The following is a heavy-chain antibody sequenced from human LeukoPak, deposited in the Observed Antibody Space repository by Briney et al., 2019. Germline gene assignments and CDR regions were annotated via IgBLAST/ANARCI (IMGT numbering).Heavy chain of an antibody. CDR2: ISGSGGST. Sequence: SGGSLRLSCAASGFTFSRFNMNWVRQAPGKGLEWVSAISGSGGSTYYADSVKGRFTISRDNSKNTLYLQMNSLRAEDTAVYYCAKQGIAVAGGDYWGQGTLVTVSS. D-gene: IGHD6-19*01. CDR3: AKQGIAVAGGDY. J-gene: IGHJ4*02. V-gene: IGHV3-23*01. CDR1: GFTFSRFN.